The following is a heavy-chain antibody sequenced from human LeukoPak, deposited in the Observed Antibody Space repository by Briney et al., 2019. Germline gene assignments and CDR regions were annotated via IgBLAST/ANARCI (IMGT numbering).Heavy chain of an antibody. V-gene: IGHV4-59*01. CDR1: DDSITMYY. J-gene: IGHJ6*03. D-gene: IGHD4-11*01. Sequence: PSETLSLTCTVSDDSITMYYWTWIPQPPGKGLEWIGYVDHTGSTKFNPSLNGRASISRDTSKNFFSLRLRSVTAADTAVYFCARGRVSSSTWYSTYYYFFYMDFWGKGTTVTVSS. CDR3: ARGRVSSSTWYSTYYYFFYMDF. CDR2: VDHTGST.